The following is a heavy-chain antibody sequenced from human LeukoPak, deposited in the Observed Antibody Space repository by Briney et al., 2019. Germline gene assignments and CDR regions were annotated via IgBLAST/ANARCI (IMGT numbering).Heavy chain of an antibody. J-gene: IGHJ4*02. CDR3: VSSSVYCSSTSSYFN. Sequence: ASVTVAFMASGYTFTVYFMHWVRQAPGQGLEWMGCINPNCGGTNYPQKFQRRVTMTRDTSISTAYMELSRLRSDETAVYYCVSSSVYCSSTSSYFNWGQGTLVTVSS. V-gene: IGHV1-2*02. CDR1: GYTFTVYF. D-gene: IGHD2-2*01. CDR2: INPNCGGT.